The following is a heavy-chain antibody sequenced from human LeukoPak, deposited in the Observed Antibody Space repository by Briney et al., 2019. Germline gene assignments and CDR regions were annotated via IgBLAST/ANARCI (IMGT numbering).Heavy chain of an antibody. CDR3: AREAYDVLTSDWFDP. D-gene: IGHD3-9*01. CDR1: GAFISSGEYY. CDR2: IYTSGST. Sequence: SETLSLTCTVSGAFISSGEYYWSWIRQPAGKGLEWIGRIYTSGSTNYNPSLKSRVTISVDTSKNQFSLKLSSVTAADTAMYYCAREAYDVLTSDWFDPWGQGTLVTVSS. V-gene: IGHV4-61*02. J-gene: IGHJ5*02.